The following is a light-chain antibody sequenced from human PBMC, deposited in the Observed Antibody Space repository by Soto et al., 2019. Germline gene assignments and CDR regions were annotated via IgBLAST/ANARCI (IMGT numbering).Light chain of an antibody. V-gene: IGLV2-23*02. J-gene: IGLJ1*01. Sequence: HSVLTQPASVSGSPVQSITISCTGTNSDLRTYNLVSWYQQHPGKAPKLIICEVNKWPSGVPSRFSGSKSGNTASLTISGLQADDEADYYCCSYAGSVAYVFGTGTKVSVL. CDR2: EVN. CDR1: NSDLRTYNL. CDR3: CSYAGSVAYV.